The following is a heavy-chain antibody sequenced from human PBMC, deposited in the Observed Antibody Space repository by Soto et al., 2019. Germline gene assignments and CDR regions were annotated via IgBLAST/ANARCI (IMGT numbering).Heavy chain of an antibody. D-gene: IGHD3-9*01. J-gene: IGHJ4*02. V-gene: IGHV4-59*01. CDR1: GGSISSYY. Sequence: SETLSLTCTVSGGSISSYYWSWIRQPPGKGLEWIGYIYYSGSTNYNPSLKSRVTISVDTSKNQFSLKLSSVTAADTAVYYCARVLPTYYDILTGWGYFDYWGQGTLVTVSS. CDR2: IYYSGST. CDR3: ARVLPTYYDILTGWGYFDY.